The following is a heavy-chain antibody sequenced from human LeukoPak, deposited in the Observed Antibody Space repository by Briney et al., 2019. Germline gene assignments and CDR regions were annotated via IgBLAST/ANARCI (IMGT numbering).Heavy chain of an antibody. CDR2: ISSSSSYI. CDR3: ARVGRAVADIDY. J-gene: IGHJ4*02. D-gene: IGHD6-19*01. CDR1: GFTFSSYS. Sequence: PGGSLRLSCAASGFTFSSYSMNWVRQAPGKGLEWVSSISSSSSYIYYADSVKGRFTISRDNAKNSLYLQMNSLRAEDTAVYYCARVGRAVADIDYWGQGTLVTVSS. V-gene: IGHV3-21*01.